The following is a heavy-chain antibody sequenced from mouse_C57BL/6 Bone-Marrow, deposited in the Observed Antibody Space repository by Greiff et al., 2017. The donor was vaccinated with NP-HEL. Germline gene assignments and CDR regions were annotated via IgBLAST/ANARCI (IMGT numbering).Heavy chain of an antibody. CDR3: ARTYYGSSYGYAMDY. CDR2: ISSGSSTI. D-gene: IGHD1-1*01. J-gene: IGHJ4*01. CDR1: GFTFSDYG. Sequence: EVNLVESGGGLVKPGGSLKLSCAASGFTFSDYGMHWVRQAPEKGLEWVAYISSGSSTIYYADTVKGRFTISRDNAKNTLFLQMTSLRSEDTAMYYCARTYYGSSYGYAMDYWGQGTSVTVSS. V-gene: IGHV5-17*01.